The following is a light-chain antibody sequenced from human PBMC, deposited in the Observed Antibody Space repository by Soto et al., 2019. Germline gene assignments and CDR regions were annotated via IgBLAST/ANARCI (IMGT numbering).Light chain of an antibody. Sequence: DIQLTQSPSFLSPSIGESVTITCRASQSISSYLNWYQQKPGKAPKLLIYAASSLQSGVPSRFSGSGSGTDFTLTISSLQPEDFATYYCQQSYSTPQTFGQGTKVDIK. V-gene: IGKV1-39*01. CDR1: QSISSY. J-gene: IGKJ1*01. CDR2: AAS. CDR3: QQSYSTPQT.